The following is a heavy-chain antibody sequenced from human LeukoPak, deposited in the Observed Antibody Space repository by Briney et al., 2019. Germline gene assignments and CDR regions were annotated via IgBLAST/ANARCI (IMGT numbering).Heavy chain of an antibody. J-gene: IGHJ3*02. CDR3: AGGGYYGGAFDI. CDR2: IIPIFGTP. V-gene: IGHV1-69*13. CDR1: GGTFSSYG. D-gene: IGHD3-22*01. Sequence: SVKVSCKASGGTFSSYGISWVRQAPGQGLEWMGGIIPIFGTPNYTQKFQGRVTITADESTNTAYMELSSLRSEDTAVYYCAGGGYYGGAFDIWGQGTMVTVSS.